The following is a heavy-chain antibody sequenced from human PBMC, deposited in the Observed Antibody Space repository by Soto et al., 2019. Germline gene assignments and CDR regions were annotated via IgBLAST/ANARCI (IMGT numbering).Heavy chain of an antibody. CDR3: AGTYYDSSGYKYLDY. V-gene: IGHV4-59*08. J-gene: IGHJ4*02. CDR1: EGSSRGYH. CDR2: IYYSGST. Sequence: TVAEGSSRGYHCSRIRQKPGKGLEWIGYIYYSGSTNYNPSLKSRVTISVDTSKNQFSLKLSSVTAADTAVYYCAGTYYDSSGYKYLDYWGQGTLVTISS. D-gene: IGHD3-22*01.